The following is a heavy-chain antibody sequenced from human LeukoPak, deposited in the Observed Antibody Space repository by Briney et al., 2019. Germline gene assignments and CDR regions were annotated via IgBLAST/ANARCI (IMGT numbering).Heavy chain of an antibody. Sequence: GGSLRFYCAASGFTFSGYAMHWVRQAPGEGLGWVAFIRYDGSNECYADSVKGRFTISRDNSENTLYLQINSLTAEDTAVYYCVADFDYWGQGTLVTVSS. CDR3: VADFDY. CDR1: GFTFSGYA. J-gene: IGHJ4*02. CDR2: IRYDGSNE. V-gene: IGHV3-30*02.